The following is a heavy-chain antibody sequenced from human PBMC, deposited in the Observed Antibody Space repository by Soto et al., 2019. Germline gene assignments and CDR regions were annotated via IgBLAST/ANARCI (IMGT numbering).Heavy chain of an antibody. CDR1: GFTFSGSA. CDR2: IRSKANSYAT. Sequence: GSLRLSCAASGFTFSGSAMHWVRQASGKGLEWVGRIRSKANSYATAYAASVKGRFTISRDDSKNTAYLQMNSLKTEDTAVYYCTSRIAAAGLGYAFDIWGQGTMVTVSS. V-gene: IGHV3-73*01. J-gene: IGHJ3*02. D-gene: IGHD6-13*01. CDR3: TSRIAAAGLGYAFDI.